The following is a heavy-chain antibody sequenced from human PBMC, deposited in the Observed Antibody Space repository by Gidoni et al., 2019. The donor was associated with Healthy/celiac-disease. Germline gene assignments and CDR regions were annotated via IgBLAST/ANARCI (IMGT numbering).Heavy chain of an antibody. Sequence: VLVIYSGGSTYYADSVKGRFTISRDSSKNTLYLQMNSLRAEDTAVYYCARVTEKMLLVRWGQGTLVTVSS. V-gene: IGHV3-53*01. CDR2: IYSGGST. CDR3: ARVTEKMLLVR. J-gene: IGHJ4*02. D-gene: IGHD2-8*02.